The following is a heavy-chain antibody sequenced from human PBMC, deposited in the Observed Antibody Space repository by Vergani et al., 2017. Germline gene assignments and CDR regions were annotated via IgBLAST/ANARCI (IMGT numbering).Heavy chain of an antibody. D-gene: IGHD2-2*01. J-gene: IGHJ3*02. CDR3: ARYQYQLRQAAFDI. Sequence: QVQLQESGPGLVKPSETLSLTCTVSGGSISSYYWSWIRQPPGKGLEWIGYIYYSGSTNYNPSLKSRVTISVDTSKNQFSLKLSSVTAADTAVYYCARYQYQLRQAAFDIWGQGTMVTVSS. V-gene: IGHV4-59*01. CDR2: IYYSGST. CDR1: GGSISSYY.